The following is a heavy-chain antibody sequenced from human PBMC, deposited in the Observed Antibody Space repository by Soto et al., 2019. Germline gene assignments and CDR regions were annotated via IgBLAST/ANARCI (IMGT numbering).Heavy chain of an antibody. CDR1: GYTFTSYY. J-gene: IGHJ6*02. D-gene: IGHD2-2*01. V-gene: IGHV1-46*01. CDR3: ASWVVVPTEPTYYYYGMDV. CDR2: INPSGGST. Sequence: VASVKVSCKASGYTFTSYYMHWVRQAPGQGLEWMGIINPSGGSTSYAQKFQGRVTMTRDTSTSTVYMELSSLRSEDTAVYYCASWVVVPTEPTYYYYGMDVWGQGTTVTVSS.